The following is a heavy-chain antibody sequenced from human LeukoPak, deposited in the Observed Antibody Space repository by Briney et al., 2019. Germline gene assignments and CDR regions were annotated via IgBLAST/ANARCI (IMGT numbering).Heavy chain of an antibody. CDR1: GFTFSSYG. D-gene: IGHD6-13*01. CDR3: ARGGPRYSSSWYDLDY. Sequence: GGSLRLSCAASGFTFSSYGMHWVRQAPGKGLEWVAVIWYDGSNKYYADSVKGRFTISRDNSKNTLYLQMNSLRAEDTAVYYCARGGPRYSSSWYDLDYWGQGTLVTVSS. V-gene: IGHV3-33*01. CDR2: IWYDGSNK. J-gene: IGHJ4*02.